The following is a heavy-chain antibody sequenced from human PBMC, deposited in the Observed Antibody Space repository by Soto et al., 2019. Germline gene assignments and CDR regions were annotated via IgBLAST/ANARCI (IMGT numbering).Heavy chain of an antibody. Sequence: SETLSLTCTVSGGSTRTSCYSWGWVRQPPGKGLEWIGTSHHSGSTYYNPSLNIGATISVDTSRNEVSLRVNSVTAADTAIYFCARLRGSGHPAFFDYWGQGTLVTVSS. CDR3: ARLRGSGHPAFFDY. CDR2: SHHSGST. D-gene: IGHD3-10*01. V-gene: IGHV4-39*01. J-gene: IGHJ4*02. CDR1: GGSTRTSCYS.